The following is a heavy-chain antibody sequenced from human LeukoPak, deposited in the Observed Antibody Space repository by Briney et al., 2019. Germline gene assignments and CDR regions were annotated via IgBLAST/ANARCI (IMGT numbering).Heavy chain of an antibody. V-gene: IGHV3-48*01. D-gene: IGHD6-6*01. J-gene: IGHJ4*02. CDR2: ISTSTSTI. CDR3: AREYSSSTGKASDY. Sequence: GGSLRLSCAASGFTFSSYSMNWVRQAPGKGLEWVSYISTSTSTIYYADSVKGRFTISRDNAKNSPYLQMNSLRAEDTAVYYCAREYSSSTGKASDYWGQGTLVTVSS. CDR1: GFTFSSYS.